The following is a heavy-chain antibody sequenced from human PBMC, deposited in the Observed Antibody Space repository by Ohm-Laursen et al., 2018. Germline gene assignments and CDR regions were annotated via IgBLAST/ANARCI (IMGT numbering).Heavy chain of an antibody. J-gene: IGHJ6*02. Sequence: SLRLSCAASGFTFSSYSMNWVRQAPGKGLEWVSSISSSSSYIYYADSVKGRFTISRDNAKNSLYLQMNSLRAEDTAVYYCATLTIFGVADSLYGMDVWGQGTTVTVSS. CDR1: GFTFSSYS. CDR2: ISSSSSYI. CDR3: ATLTIFGVADSLYGMDV. D-gene: IGHD3-3*01. V-gene: IGHV3-21*01.